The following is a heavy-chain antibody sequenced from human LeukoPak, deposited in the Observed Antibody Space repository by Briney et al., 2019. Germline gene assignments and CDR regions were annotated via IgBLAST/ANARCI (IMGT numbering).Heavy chain of an antibody. CDR1: GVSFNDYY. CDR2: INHSGYT. CDR3: ARMTTGHDY. J-gene: IGHJ4*02. Sequence: PSETLSLTCAVSGVSFNDYYWSWVRQTPGKGLEWIGEINHSGYTNDSPSLKSRVTLSIDTSRKQFSLNLRSVTVADTGIYYCARMTTGHDYWGQGTLVTASS. V-gene: IGHV4-34*01. D-gene: IGHD4-17*01.